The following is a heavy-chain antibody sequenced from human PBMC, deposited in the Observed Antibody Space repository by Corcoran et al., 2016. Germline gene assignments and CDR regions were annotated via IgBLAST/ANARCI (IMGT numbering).Heavy chain of an antibody. V-gene: IGHV4-59*01. CDR3: ARAQWGYFDY. Sequence: QVQLQESGPGLVKPSETLSLTCTVSGGSISTYYWTWIRQPPGKGLEWIGYIFYSGNTNHNPSLKSRVTISVDTSKNQFSLKLSSVTAADTAVYYWARAQWGYFDYWGQGTLVTVSS. J-gene: IGHJ4*02. CDR1: GGSISTYY. CDR2: IFYSGNT. D-gene: IGHD1-26*01.